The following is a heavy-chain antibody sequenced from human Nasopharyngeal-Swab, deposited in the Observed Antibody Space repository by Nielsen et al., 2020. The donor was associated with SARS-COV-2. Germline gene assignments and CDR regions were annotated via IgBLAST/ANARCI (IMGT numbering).Heavy chain of an antibody. CDR2: ISWNSGSI. J-gene: IGHJ4*02. CDR3: ARANSGWYYFDY. D-gene: IGHD6-19*01. Sequence: SLKISCAASGFTFDDYAMHWVRQAPGKGLEWVSGISWNSGSIGYADSAKGRFTISRDNAKNSLYLQMNSLRAEDTALYYCARANSGWYYFDYWGQGTLVTVSS. V-gene: IGHV3-9*01. CDR1: GFTFDDYA.